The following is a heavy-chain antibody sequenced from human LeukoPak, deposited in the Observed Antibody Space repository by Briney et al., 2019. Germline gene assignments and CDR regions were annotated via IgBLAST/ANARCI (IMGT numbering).Heavy chain of an antibody. J-gene: IGHJ5*02. CDR1: GFTFSDYG. V-gene: IGHV3-23*01. D-gene: IGHD6-13*01. Sequence: GGSLRLSCAASGFTFSDYGMNWVRQAPGKGLEWVSAISGSGGSTYYADSVKGRFTISRDNSKNTLYLQMNSLRAEDTAVYYCAEGVHIAAELWFDPWGQGTLVTVSS. CDR3: AEGVHIAAELWFDP. CDR2: ISGSGGST.